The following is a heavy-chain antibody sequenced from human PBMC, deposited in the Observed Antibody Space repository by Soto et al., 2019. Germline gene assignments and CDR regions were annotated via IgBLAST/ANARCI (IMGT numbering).Heavy chain of an antibody. V-gene: IGHV1-3*01. D-gene: IGHD6-13*01. CDR2: INAGNGNT. Sequence: QVQLVQSGAEVKKPGASVKVSCKASGYTFTSYAMHWVRQAPGQRLEWMGWINAGNGNTKYSQKFQGRVTITRDTSASTAYMELSSLRSEDTAVYYCARDHLWQLDPYYYYGMDVWGQGTTVTVSS. CDR3: ARDHLWQLDPYYYYGMDV. CDR1: GYTFTSYA. J-gene: IGHJ6*02.